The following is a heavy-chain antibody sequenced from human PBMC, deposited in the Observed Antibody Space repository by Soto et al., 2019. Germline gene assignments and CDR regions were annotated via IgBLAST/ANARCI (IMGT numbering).Heavy chain of an antibody. CDR1: GGTFSSYA. CDR2: IIPIFGTA. V-gene: IGHV1-69*06. CDR3: ARGGYTPRGAISGDLYYYYYGMDA. Sequence: GASVKVSCKASGGTFSSYAISWARQAPGQGLEWMGGIIPIFGTANYAQKFQGRVTITADKSTSTAYMELSSLRSEDTAVYYCARGGYTPRGAISGDLYYYYYGMDAWGQGTTVTVSS. D-gene: IGHD6-13*01. J-gene: IGHJ6*02.